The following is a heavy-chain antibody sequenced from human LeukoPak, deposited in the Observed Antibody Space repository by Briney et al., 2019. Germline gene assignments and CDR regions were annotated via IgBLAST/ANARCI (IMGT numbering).Heavy chain of an antibody. V-gene: IGHV3-30-3*01. CDR1: GFTFSSYA. CDR3: ARGSDYSDYYFDY. Sequence: PGRSLRLSCAASGFTFSSYAMHWVRQAPGKGLEWVAVISYDGSNKYYADSVKGRFTISRDNSKNTLYLQMNSLRAEDTAVYYCARGSDYSDYYFDYWGQGTLVTVSS. D-gene: IGHD4-11*01. CDR2: ISYDGSNK. J-gene: IGHJ4*02.